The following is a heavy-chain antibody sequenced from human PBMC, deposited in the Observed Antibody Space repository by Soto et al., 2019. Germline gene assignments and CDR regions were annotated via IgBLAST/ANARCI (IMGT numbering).Heavy chain of an antibody. CDR1: GFTFTSSA. V-gene: IGHV1-58*01. CDR3: AADEFGAYCGGDCYDY. Sequence: AASVKVSCKASGFTFTSSAVQWVRQARGQRLEWIGWIVVGSGNTNYAQKFQERVTITRDMSTSTAYMELSSLRSEDTAVYYCAADEFGAYCGGDCYDYWGQGTLVTVSS. J-gene: IGHJ4*02. D-gene: IGHD2-21*01. CDR2: IVVGSGNT.